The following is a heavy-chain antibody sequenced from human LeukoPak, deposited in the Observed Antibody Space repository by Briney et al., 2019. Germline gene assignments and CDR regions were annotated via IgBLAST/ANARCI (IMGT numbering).Heavy chain of an antibody. J-gene: IGHJ6*03. D-gene: IGHD5-24*01. CDR2: VNDSGGT. Sequence: SETLSLTCAVYIDSFTNYYWNWIRQTPGKGLEWIGEVNDSGGTNINPSLKSRVTISVDTSKNQFSLKLSSVTAADTAVYYCARDTPDGYNYYYYYMDVWGKGTTVTVSS. CDR3: ARDTPDGYNYYYYYMDV. CDR1: IDSFTNYY. V-gene: IGHV4-34*01.